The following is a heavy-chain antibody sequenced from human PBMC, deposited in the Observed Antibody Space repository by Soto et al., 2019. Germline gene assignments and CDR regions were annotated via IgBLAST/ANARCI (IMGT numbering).Heavy chain of an antibody. J-gene: IGHJ4*02. CDR2: ISGSGGST. CDR3: AKWTMRDIVVVPAAFLDY. D-gene: IGHD2-2*01. CDR1: GFTFSSYA. Sequence: PGGSLRLSCAASGFTFSSYAMSWVRQAPGKGLEWVSAISGSGGSTYYADSVKGRFTISRDNSKNTLYLQMNSLRAEDTAVYYCAKWTMRDIVVVPAAFLDYWGQGTLVTVSS. V-gene: IGHV3-23*01.